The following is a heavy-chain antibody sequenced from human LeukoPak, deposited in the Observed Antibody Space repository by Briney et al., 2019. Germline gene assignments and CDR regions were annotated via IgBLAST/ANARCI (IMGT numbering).Heavy chain of an antibody. CDR1: GFSFYVYA. CDR3: AKEGPYYDRSGYYLDY. J-gene: IGHJ4*02. Sequence: PGGSLRLSCAPSGFSFYVYAVHWGRQAPGKGLGWVSEICWNRGIIGSADSVKGRFTISRDNAKTSLYLQMNSLRAEDTALYYCAKEGPYYDRSGYYLDYWGQGTLVTVSS. D-gene: IGHD3-22*01. V-gene: IGHV3-9*01. CDR2: ICWNRGII.